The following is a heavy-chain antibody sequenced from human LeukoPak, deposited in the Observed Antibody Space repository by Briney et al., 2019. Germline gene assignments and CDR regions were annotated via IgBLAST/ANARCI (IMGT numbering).Heavy chain of an antibody. CDR1: GGSIISYY. V-gene: IGHV4-4*07. CDR3: ARLKFYDSTGYTPGYYMDV. CDR2: IYPSGST. J-gene: IGHJ6*03. Sequence: PSETLSLTCTVSGGSIISYYWSWVRQSAGKGLEWIGRIYPSGSTEHNTSLKSRVTMSVDMSKKQFSLKLTSVTAADTAVYYCARLKFYDSTGYTPGYYMDVWGKGTTVTVSS. D-gene: IGHD3-22*01.